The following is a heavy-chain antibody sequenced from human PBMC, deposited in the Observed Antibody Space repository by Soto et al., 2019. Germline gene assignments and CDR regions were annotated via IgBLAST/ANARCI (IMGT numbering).Heavy chain of an antibody. V-gene: IGHV4-34*01. J-gene: IGHJ6*03. CDR3: ARASRLPRGYSGYYGHYYYMDV. Sequence: SETLSLTCAVYGGSFSGYYWSWIRQPPGKGLEWIGEINHSGSTNYNPSLKSRVTISVDTSKNQFSLKLSSVTAADTAVYYCARASRLPRGYSGYYGHYYYMDVWGKGTTVTVSS. CDR2: INHSGST. D-gene: IGHD5-12*01. CDR1: GGSFSGYY.